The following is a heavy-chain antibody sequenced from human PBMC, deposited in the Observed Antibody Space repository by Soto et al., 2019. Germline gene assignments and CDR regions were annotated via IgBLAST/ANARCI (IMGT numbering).Heavy chain of an antibody. Sequence: GGSLRLSCAASGFTFSSYWMHWVRQDPRKGLVWVSRINSDGSITHYADSVKGRFTISRDNAKNTLYLQMNSLRADGTAVHYCARAIQVGRNEYWGQGTLVTVSS. J-gene: IGHJ4*02. V-gene: IGHV3-74*01. CDR1: GFTFSSYW. D-gene: IGHD2-2*01. CDR3: ARAIQVGRNEY. CDR2: INSDGSIT.